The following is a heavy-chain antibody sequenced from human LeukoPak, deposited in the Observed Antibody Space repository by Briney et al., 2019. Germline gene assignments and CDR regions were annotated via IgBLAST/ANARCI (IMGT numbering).Heavy chain of an antibody. CDR1: GFTFSSYA. D-gene: IGHD1-26*01. CDR3: ARGEGATRHYYYYGMDV. J-gene: IGHJ6*02. CDR2: ISSNGGST. V-gene: IGHV3-64*01. Sequence: GGSLRLSCAASGFTFSSYAMHWVRQAPGKGLEYVSAISSNGGSTYYANSVKGRFTISRDNSKNTLYLQMGSLGAEDMAVYYCARGEGATRHYYYYGMDVWGQGTTVNVSS.